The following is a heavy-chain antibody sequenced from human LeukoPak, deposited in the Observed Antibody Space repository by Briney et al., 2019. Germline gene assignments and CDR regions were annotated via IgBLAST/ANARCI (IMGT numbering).Heavy chain of an antibody. CDR3: ARGSLWFGELPFDY. Sequence: ASVKVSCKASGYTFTSYGISWVRQAPGQGLEWMGWISAYNGNTNYAQKLQGRVTMTTDTSTSTAYMGLRSLRSDDTAVYYCARGSLWFGELPFDYWGQGTLVTVSS. D-gene: IGHD3-10*01. J-gene: IGHJ4*02. CDR1: GYTFTSYG. V-gene: IGHV1-18*04. CDR2: ISAYNGNT.